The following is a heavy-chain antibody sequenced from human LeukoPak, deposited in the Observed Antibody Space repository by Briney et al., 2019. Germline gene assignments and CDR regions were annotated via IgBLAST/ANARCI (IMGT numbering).Heavy chain of an antibody. CDR1: GYTFTSWG. D-gene: IGHD3-16*02. CDR3: ARDLGDYVRGSYRSQFDY. CDR2: ISGYNGNT. J-gene: IGHJ4*02. V-gene: IGHV1-18*01. Sequence: ASVTVSCKASGYTFTSWGISWVRQAPGQGLEWMGWISGYNGNTEYAQKVQGRVTMTTDTSTSTAYMELRSLRSDDTAVYYCARDLGDYVRGSYRSQFDYWGQGTLVTVSS.